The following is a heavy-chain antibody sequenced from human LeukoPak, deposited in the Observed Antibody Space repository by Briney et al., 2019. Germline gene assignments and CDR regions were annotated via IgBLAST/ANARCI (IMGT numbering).Heavy chain of an antibody. V-gene: IGHV1-46*01. CDR2: INPSGDST. D-gene: IGHD3-22*01. Sequence: GASVKVSCKASGYTFTTYYFHWVRQAPGQGLEWMGVINPSGDSTSYAQKLQGRVTMTTDTSTSTAYMELRSLRSDDTAVYYCARDTYYYDSSGYPEIDYWGQGTLVTASS. CDR1: GYTFTTYY. J-gene: IGHJ4*02. CDR3: ARDTYYYDSSGYPEIDY.